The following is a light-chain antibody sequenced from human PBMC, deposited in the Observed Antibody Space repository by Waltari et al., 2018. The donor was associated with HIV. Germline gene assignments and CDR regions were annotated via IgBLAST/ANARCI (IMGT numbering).Light chain of an antibody. V-gene: IGLV1-44*01. Sequence: QSVLTQPPPASGTPGQRVTISCSGRSSNLGSNPINWYRQLPGTAPKLLIYSNNQWPSGVPDRFSGSKSGTSASLAISGLQSEDEADYYCAAWDDSLHGYVFGTGTKVTVV. J-gene: IGLJ1*01. CDR2: SNN. CDR1: SSNLGSNP. CDR3: AAWDDSLHGYV.